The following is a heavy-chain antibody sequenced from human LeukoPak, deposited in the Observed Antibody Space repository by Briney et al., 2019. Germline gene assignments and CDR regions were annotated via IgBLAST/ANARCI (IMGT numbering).Heavy chain of an antibody. J-gene: IGHJ4*02. V-gene: IGHV4-59*12. Sequence: SETLSLTCTVSGGSISSYYWSWIRQPPGKGLEWIGYIYYSGSTKYNPSLTSRVTISVDTPKNQFSLNLSSVTAADTAVYYCARDVTHRFDYWGQGTLVTVSS. D-gene: IGHD2-21*02. CDR3: ARDVTHRFDY. CDR2: IYYSGST. CDR1: GGSISSYY.